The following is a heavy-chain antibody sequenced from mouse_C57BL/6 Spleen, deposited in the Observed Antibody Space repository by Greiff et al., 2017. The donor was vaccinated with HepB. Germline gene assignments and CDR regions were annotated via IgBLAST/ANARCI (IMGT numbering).Heavy chain of an antibody. J-gene: IGHJ2*01. D-gene: IGHD4-1*01. CDR3: AKLGQYYFDY. CDR2: IYPRDGST. CDR1: GYTFTSYD. V-gene: IGHV1-85*01. Sequence: QVHVKQSGPELVKPGASVKLSCKASGYTFTSYDINWVKQRPGQGLEWIGWIYPRDGSTKYNEKFKGKATLTVDTSSSTAYMELHSLTSEDSAVYFCAKLGQYYFDYWGQGTTLTVSS.